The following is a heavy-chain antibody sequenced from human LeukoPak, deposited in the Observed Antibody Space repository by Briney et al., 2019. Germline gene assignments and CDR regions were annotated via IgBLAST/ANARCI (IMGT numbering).Heavy chain of an antibody. D-gene: IGHD6-13*01. V-gene: IGHV3-30*02. CDR3: AKDPTVSSTPVSGYYYYYYMDV. J-gene: IGHJ6*03. CDR2: IRYDGSNK. Sequence: PGGSLRLSCAASGFSFSSYAMHWVRQAPGKGLEWVAFIRYDGSNKYYADSVKGRFTISRDNSKNTLYLQMNSLRAEDTAVYYCAKDPTVSSTPVSGYYYYYYMDVWGKGTTVTISS. CDR1: GFSFSSYA.